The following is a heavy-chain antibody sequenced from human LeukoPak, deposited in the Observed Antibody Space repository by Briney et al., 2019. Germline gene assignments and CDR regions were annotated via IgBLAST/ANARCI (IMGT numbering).Heavy chain of an antibody. CDR1: GGSITTYF. J-gene: IGHJ4*02. CDR3: AGSSGWSGVLDY. D-gene: IGHD6-19*01. V-gene: IGHV4-59*01. CDR2: ISYSGST. Sequence: SETLSLTCTVSGGSITTYFWSWLRQPPGKGLEWVGYISYSGSTNNDPSLKRRVTTSLDTSKNQFSLKLTSVTAADSAVYYCAGSSGWSGVLDYWGQGALVTVSS.